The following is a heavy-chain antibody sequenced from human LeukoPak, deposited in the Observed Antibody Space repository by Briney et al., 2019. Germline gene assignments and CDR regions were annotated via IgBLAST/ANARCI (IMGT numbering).Heavy chain of an antibody. V-gene: IGHV1-2*02. J-gene: IGHJ5*02. CDR1: GYTFTGYY. Sequence: ASVKVSCKASGYTFTGYYMHWVRQAPGQGLEWMGWINPNSGGTNYAQKFQGRVTMTRDTSISTAYMELSRLRSDDTAVYYCARGQPHTFLWFGELALNEPTGWFDPWGQGTLVTVSS. CDR3: ARGQPHTFLWFGELALNEPTGWFDP. CDR2: INPNSGGT. D-gene: IGHD3-10*01.